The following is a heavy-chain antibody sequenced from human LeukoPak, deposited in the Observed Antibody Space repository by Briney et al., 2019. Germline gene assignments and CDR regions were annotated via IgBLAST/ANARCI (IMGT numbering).Heavy chain of an antibody. CDR3: AREGVWYDSSGYYFTFTDY. J-gene: IGHJ4*02. CDR1: GFTFSSYG. Sequence: GGSLGLSCAASGFTFSSYGMHWVRQAPGKGLEWVAVISYDGSNKYYADSVKGRFTISRDNSKNTLYLQMNSLRAEDTAVYYCAREGVWYDSSGYYFTFTDYWGQGTLVTVSS. V-gene: IGHV3-30*03. CDR2: ISYDGSNK. D-gene: IGHD3-22*01.